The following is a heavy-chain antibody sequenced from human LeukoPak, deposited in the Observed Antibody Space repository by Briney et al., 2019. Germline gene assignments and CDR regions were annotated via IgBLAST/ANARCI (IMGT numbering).Heavy chain of an antibody. V-gene: IGHV4-34*01. Sequence: SETLSLTCAVYGGSFSGYYWSWIRQPPGKGLEGIGEINHSGSTNYNPSLKSRVTISVDTSKNQFSLKLSSVTAADTAVYYCARARGVGLFDPWGQGTLVTVSS. CDR2: INHSGST. CDR1: GGSFSGYY. J-gene: IGHJ5*02. CDR3: ARARGVGLFDP. D-gene: IGHD5-24*01.